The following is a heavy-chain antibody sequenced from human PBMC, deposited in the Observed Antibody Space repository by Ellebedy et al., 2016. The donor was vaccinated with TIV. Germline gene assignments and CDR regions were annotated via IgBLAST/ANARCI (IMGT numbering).Heavy chain of an antibody. CDR3: AKPRLRSTSWHDFDY. V-gene: IGHV3-23*01. Sequence: GGSLRLSXAASGFTFNNYAMTWVRQVPGKGLEWVSLITGSGDNTYYADSVKGRFTTSRDNSKNTLYLHINSLRAEDTAVYYCAKPRLRSTSWHDFDYWGQGTLVTVSS. J-gene: IGHJ4*02. D-gene: IGHD2-2*01. CDR1: GFTFNNYA. CDR2: ITGSGDNT.